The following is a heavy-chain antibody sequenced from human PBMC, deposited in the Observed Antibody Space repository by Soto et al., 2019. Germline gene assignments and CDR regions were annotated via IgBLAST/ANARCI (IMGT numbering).Heavy chain of an antibody. CDR2: IIPIFGTA. J-gene: IGHJ4*02. CDR1: GGTFSSYA. CDR3: ARDSTYYYDSSGYYYHDY. D-gene: IGHD3-22*01. V-gene: IGHV1-69*06. Sequence: AVKVSCKASGGTFSSYAISWVRQAPGQGLEWMGGIIPIFGTANYAQKFQGRVTITADKSTSTAYMELSSLRSEDTAVYYCARDSTYYYDSSGYYYHDYWGQGTLVTVYS.